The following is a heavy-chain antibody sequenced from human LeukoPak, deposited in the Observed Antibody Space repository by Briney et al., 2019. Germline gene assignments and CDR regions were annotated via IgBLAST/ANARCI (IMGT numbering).Heavy chain of an antibody. J-gene: IGHJ3*02. CDR2: ISPQNGNT. CDR3: ARPSEYSSSGRAWAFDI. Sequence: GASVKVSCKASGYTFTSYGISWVRQAPGQGPEWMGRISPQNGNTNYAHKVQGRVTMTTDTSTSTVYMELRSLRSEDTAVYYCARPSEYSSSGRAWAFDIWGQGTMVTVSS. V-gene: IGHV1-18*01. D-gene: IGHD6-6*01. CDR1: GYTFTSYG.